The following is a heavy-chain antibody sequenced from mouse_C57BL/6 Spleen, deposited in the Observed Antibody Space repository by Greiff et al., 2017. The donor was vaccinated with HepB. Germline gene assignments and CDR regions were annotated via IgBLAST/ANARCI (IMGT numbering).Heavy chain of an antibody. Sequence: EVQLQESGGDLVKPGGSLKLSCAASGFTFSSYGMSWVRQTPDKRLEWVATISSGGSYTYYPDSVKGRFTISIDNAKNTLYLQMSSLKSEDTAMYYCCGSFDYWGQGTTLTVSS. CDR3: CGSFDY. CDR2: ISSGGSYT. J-gene: IGHJ2*01. D-gene: IGHD1-1*02. V-gene: IGHV5-6*01. CDR1: GFTFSSYG.